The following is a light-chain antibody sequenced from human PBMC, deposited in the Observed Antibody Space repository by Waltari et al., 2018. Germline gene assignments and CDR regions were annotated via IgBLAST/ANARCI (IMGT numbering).Light chain of an antibody. CDR1: SSDVGSYNY. V-gene: IGLV2-8*01. Sequence: QSALTQPPSASGSPGPSVTISCTGTSSDVGSYNYVSWSQHHPVKAPKLLIYEVTTRPSGVPDRFSGSKSGNTASLTVSGLLAEDEADYYCSSYAGSTYYVFGTGTKVAVL. CDR3: SSYAGSTYYV. J-gene: IGLJ1*01. CDR2: EVT.